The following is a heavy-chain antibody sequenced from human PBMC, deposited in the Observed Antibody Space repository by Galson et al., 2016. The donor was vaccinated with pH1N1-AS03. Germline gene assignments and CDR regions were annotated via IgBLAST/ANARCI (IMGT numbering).Heavy chain of an antibody. Sequence: TLSLTCTVSGASISSGTYYWGWIRQHPGKGLEWIGHINYSGSSNYNPSLKSRLIISVDTSKNQLSLRLSSVTAADTAVYFCARRFVERLVDDLSEAFDIWGQGTMVTVSS. CDR3: ARRFVERLVDDLSEAFDI. CDR2: INYSGSS. J-gene: IGHJ3*02. D-gene: IGHD3-3*01. V-gene: IGHV4-31*03. CDR1: GASISSGTYY.